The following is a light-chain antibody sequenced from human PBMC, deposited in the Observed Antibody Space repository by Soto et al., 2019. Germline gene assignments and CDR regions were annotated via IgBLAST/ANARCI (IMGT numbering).Light chain of an antibody. CDR2: GAS. CDR1: QSVRSN. J-gene: IGKJ4*01. Sequence: EIVMTQSPATRSVSPGEKATLSCRASQSVRSNLAWYQQKPGQAPRLLIYGASTRATGIPARFSGSGSGTEYTLTISGLQSEDFAVYYCHQYNIWPPLLFGGGTKVDI. CDR3: HQYNIWPPLL. V-gene: IGKV3-15*01.